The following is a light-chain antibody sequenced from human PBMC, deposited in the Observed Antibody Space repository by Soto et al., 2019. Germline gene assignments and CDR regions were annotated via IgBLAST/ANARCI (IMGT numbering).Light chain of an antibody. Sequence: QSVLSQPPSASGTPGQRVSISCSGSSSNIGSNYVYWYHQLPGAAPKLLIYRNDQRPSGVPDRLSGSKSGTSASLAISGLRSEDEADYYCAAWDDSLSGPVFGGGTQLTVL. J-gene: IGLJ2*01. CDR2: RND. V-gene: IGLV1-47*01. CDR1: SSNIGSNY. CDR3: AAWDDSLSGPV.